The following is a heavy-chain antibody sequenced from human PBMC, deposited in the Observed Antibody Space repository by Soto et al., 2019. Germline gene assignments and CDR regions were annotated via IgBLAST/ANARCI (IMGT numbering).Heavy chain of an antibody. D-gene: IGHD6-13*01. V-gene: IGHV1-69*01. CDR3: ASSAGLDHLLNYYGLNV. Sequence: QVLLVQSSAEVKKPGSSVKVSCKASGGTFTSTAFSWVRQAPGQGREWMGGIIPVLGTPNYAQKFQARFTVTADASTTTVHMELSSLSSDDTAVYYCASSAGLDHLLNYYGLNVWGQGTTVTVSS. CDR1: GGTFTSTA. J-gene: IGHJ6*02. CDR2: IIPVLGTP.